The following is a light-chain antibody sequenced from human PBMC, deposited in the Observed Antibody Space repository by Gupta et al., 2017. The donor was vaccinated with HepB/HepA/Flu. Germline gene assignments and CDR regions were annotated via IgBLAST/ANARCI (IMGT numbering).Light chain of an antibody. J-gene: IGKJ3*01. CDR1: QDISNY. V-gene: IGKV1-33*01. CDR3: QQYDNLPRGWIT. Sequence: DIQMTQSPSSLSASVGDRVTITCQASQDISNYLNWYQQKPGKAPKLLIYDASNLETGVPSRFSGSGSGTDFTFTISSLQPEDIATYYCQQYDNLPRGWITFGPGTKVDIK. CDR2: DAS.